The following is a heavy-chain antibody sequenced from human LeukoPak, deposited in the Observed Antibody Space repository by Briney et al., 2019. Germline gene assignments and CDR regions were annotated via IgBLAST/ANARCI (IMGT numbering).Heavy chain of an antibody. CDR1: GGTFSSYT. CDR3: AATFSPAAPYNWFDP. D-gene: IGHD2-2*01. J-gene: IGHJ5*02. CDR2: IIPILGIA. V-gene: IGHV1-69*02. Sequence: SVKVSWKASGGTFSSYTISWVRQAPEQGLEWMGRIIPILGIANYAQKFQGRVTITADKSTSTAYMELSSLRSEDTAVYYCAATFSPAAPYNWFDPWGQGTLVTVSS.